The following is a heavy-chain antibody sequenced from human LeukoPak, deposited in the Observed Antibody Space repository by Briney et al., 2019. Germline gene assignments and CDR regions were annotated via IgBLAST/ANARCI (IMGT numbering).Heavy chain of an antibody. CDR2: IKEDGSQM. CDR1: GFMFRTYW. J-gene: IGHJ4*02. Sequence: PGGSLRLSCAASGFMFRTYWMSWVRQAPGKGLEWVASIKEDGSQMYYVDSVKGRFTISRDNAKNSLYLQVNSLRAEDTAVYYCARDSGGSGDFDYWGQGTLVTVSS. D-gene: IGHD3-10*01. V-gene: IGHV3-7*01. CDR3: ARDSGGSGDFDY.